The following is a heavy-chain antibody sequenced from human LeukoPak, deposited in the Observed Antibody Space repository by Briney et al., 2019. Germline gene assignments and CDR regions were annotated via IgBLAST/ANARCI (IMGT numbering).Heavy chain of an antibody. CDR3: ARGGYYGSGNDFRFDP. D-gene: IGHD3-10*01. Sequence: PSETLSLTCTVSGDSFSLYYWSWIRQPAGKGLECIGYIHYTGSTNYNPSLKSRVTISVETSKNQFSLKLKSVTAADTAVYYCARGGYYGSGNDFRFDPWGQGTLVTVSS. J-gene: IGHJ5*02. CDR1: GDSFSLYY. CDR2: IHYTGST. V-gene: IGHV4-59*01.